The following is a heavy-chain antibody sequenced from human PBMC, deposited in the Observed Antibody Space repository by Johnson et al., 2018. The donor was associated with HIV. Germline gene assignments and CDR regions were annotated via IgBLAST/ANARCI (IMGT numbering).Heavy chain of an antibody. Sequence: QVQLVESGGGVVQPGRSLRLSCAASEFSFSTYAMHWVRQAPGKGLEWVAVIWYDGSNRNYADSVKGRFTISRDNSRNAMYLQMNSLRAEDTAVYDCAKESYTGGLDIWGQGTMVTVSS. CDR1: EFSFSTYA. J-gene: IGHJ3*02. CDR2: IWYDGSNR. CDR3: AKESYTGGLDI. D-gene: IGHD4-23*01. V-gene: IGHV3-33*03.